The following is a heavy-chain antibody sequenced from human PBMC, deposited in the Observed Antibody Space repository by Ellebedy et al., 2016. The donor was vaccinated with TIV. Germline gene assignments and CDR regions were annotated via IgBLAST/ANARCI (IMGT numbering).Heavy chain of an antibody. V-gene: IGHV3-48*01. Sequence: GGSLRLXCAASGFPFSDYSMNWVRQAPGKGLEWVSYISSSSNTMYYADSVKGRFTISRDNAKNSLYLQMNSLRAEDTAVYYCARDIDTSGHYFFDYWGQGTLVTVSS. CDR1: GFPFSDYS. CDR2: ISSSSNTM. CDR3: ARDIDTSGHYFFDY. D-gene: IGHD6-19*01. J-gene: IGHJ4*02.